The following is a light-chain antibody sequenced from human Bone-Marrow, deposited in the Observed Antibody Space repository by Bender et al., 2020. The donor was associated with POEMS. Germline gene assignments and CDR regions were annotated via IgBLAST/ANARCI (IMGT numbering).Light chain of an antibody. Sequence: QSALTQPASVSGSPGQPITISCTGTTSDVGSYNLVSWYQHHPGKTPKLMIYEVIKRPSGVSNRFSGSKSGNTASLTISGLQADDEADYYCSSYAGSNNIVFGGGTKVTVL. CDR3: SSYAGSNNIV. J-gene: IGLJ3*02. CDR2: EVI. CDR1: TSDVGSYNL. V-gene: IGLV2-23*02.